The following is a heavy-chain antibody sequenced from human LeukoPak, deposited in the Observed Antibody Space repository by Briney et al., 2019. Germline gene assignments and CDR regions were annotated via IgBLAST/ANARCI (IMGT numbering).Heavy chain of an antibody. V-gene: IGHV4-59*01. CDR3: ARVFRGAVTSNWFDA. D-gene: IGHD4-17*01. Sequence: SETLSLTCTVSGGSINGYYWTWIRQPPGKGLEWIGYISDSGSTNYNPSLKSRVTTSVEASKTEFSLRLNSVTAADTAVYYCARVFRGAVTSNWFDAWGQGTLVTVSS. CDR2: ISDSGST. J-gene: IGHJ5*02. CDR1: GGSINGYY.